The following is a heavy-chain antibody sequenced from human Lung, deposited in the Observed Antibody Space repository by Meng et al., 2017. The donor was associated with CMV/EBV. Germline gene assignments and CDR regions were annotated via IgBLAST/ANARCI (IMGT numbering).Heavy chain of an antibody. V-gene: IGHV3-74*01. CDR3: AREYRLKYDRSGFDF. J-gene: IGHJ4*02. CDR1: GFTFNTYW. CDR2: ITSDGSST. Sequence: GGSXRLXCAASGFTFNTYWMHWVRQAPGKGLVWVSRITSDGSSTTYADSVKGRFTISRDNAKNTLYLQMNSLGAEDTAVYYCAREYRLKYDRSGFDFWGQGRXVTVSS. D-gene: IGHD3-22*01.